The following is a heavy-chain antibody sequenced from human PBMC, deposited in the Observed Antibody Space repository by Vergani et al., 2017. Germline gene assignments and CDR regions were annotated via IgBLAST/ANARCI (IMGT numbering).Heavy chain of an antibody. CDR1: GYSFTSYW. J-gene: IGHJ5*02. D-gene: IGHD3-3*01. V-gene: IGHV5-51*01. CDR3: AREVRATRDYDFWSGHRFDP. CDR2: IYPGDSDT. Sequence: EVQLVQSGAEVKKPGESLKISCKGSGYSFTSYWIGWVRQMPGKGLEWMGIIYPGDSDTRYSPSFQGQVTISADKSISTAYLQWSSLKASDTAMYYCAREVRATRDYDFWSGHRFDPWGQGTLVTVSS.